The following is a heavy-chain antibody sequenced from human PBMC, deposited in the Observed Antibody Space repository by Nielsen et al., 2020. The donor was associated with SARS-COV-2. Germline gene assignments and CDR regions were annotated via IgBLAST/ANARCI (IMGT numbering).Heavy chain of an antibody. CDR2: ISGSGGST. CDR3: ASQQGPLGY. J-gene: IGHJ4*02. V-gene: IGHV3-23*01. CDR1: GFTFSSYA. Sequence: GESLKISCAASGFTFSSYAMSWVRQAPGKGLEWVSAISGSGGSTYYADSVKGRFTISRDNAKNSLYLQMNSLRAEDTAVYYCASQQGPLGYWGQGTLVTVSS. D-gene: IGHD6-13*01.